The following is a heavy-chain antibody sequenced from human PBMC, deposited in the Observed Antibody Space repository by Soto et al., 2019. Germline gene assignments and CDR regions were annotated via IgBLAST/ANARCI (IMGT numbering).Heavy chain of an antibody. V-gene: IGHV1-18*01. CDR1: GYTFTSYG. D-gene: IGHD6-19*01. CDR2: ISAYNGNT. Sequence: ASVKVSCKASGYTFTSYGISWVRQAPGQGPEWMGWISAYNGNTNYAQKLQGRVTMTTDTSTSTAYMELRSLRSDDTAVYYCARETVAVAGTYYGMDVWGQGTTVTVSS. CDR3: ARETVAVAGTYYGMDV. J-gene: IGHJ6*02.